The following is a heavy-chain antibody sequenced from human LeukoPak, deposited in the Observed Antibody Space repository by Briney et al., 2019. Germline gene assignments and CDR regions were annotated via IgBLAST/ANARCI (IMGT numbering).Heavy chain of an antibody. CDR1: GGSISRYY. D-gene: IGHD1-7*01. CDR2: IYYSGST. V-gene: IGHV4-31*03. Sequence: SETLSLTCTVSGGSISRYYWSWIRQHPGKGLEWIGYIYYSGSTYYNPSLKSRVTISVDTSKNQFSLKLSSVTAADTAVYYCARDPLSITGTPRWGQGTLVTVSS. J-gene: IGHJ4*02. CDR3: ARDPLSITGTPR.